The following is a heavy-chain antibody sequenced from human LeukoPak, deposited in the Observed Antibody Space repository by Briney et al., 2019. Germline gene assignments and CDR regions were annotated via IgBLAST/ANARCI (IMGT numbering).Heavy chain of an antibody. D-gene: IGHD6-13*01. J-gene: IGHJ5*02. Sequence: PGGSLRLSCAASGFIFNSFDMHWARQDTGKRPEWVSSIGVGGDTYYPDSVKGRFTISRENAKNSLYLQMNSLTAGDTALYYCVHSIASTGHWFDPWGQGTLVTVSS. CDR3: VHSIASTGHWFDP. V-gene: IGHV3-13*01. CDR2: IGVGGDT. CDR1: GFIFNSFD.